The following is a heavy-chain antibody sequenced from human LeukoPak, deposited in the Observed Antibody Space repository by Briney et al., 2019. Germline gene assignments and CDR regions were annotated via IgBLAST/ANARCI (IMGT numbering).Heavy chain of an antibody. Sequence: TGGSLRLSCAASGFTFSSYAMSWVRQAPGKGLEWVSAISGSGGSTYYADSVKGRFTISRDNSKNTLYLQMNSLRAEDTAVYYCAFVALVSSETAMGDYWGQGTLVTVSS. CDR1: GFTFSSYA. V-gene: IGHV3-23*01. CDR2: ISGSGGST. J-gene: IGHJ4*02. CDR3: AFVALVSSETAMGDY. D-gene: IGHD5-18*01.